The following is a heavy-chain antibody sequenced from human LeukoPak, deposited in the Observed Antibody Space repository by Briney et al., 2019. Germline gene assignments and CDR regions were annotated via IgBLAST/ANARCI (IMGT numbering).Heavy chain of an antibody. D-gene: IGHD5-18*01. Sequence: GGSLRLSCAASGFTFSSYAMSWVRQAPGKGLEWVSAISGSGGSTYYADSVKGRFTISRDNSKNTLYLQMNSLRAEDAAVYYCAKGGYSYGYAYWGQGTLVTVSS. J-gene: IGHJ4*02. CDR1: GFTFSSYA. CDR3: AKGGYSYGYAY. V-gene: IGHV3-23*01. CDR2: ISGSGGST.